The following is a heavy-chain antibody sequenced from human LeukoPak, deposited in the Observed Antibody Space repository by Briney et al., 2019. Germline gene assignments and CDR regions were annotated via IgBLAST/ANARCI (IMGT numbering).Heavy chain of an antibody. CDR2: IYYSGST. V-gene: IGHV4-30-4*01. CDR3: ARDHVGGGYYYGMDV. Sequence: SETLSLTCTVSGGSISSGDYYWSWIRQPPGKGLEWIGYIYYSGSTYYNPSLKSRVTISVDTSKNQFSLKLSSVTAADTAVYYCARDHVGGGYYYGMDVWGQGTTVTVSS. D-gene: IGHD2-15*01. J-gene: IGHJ6*02. CDR1: GGSISSGDYY.